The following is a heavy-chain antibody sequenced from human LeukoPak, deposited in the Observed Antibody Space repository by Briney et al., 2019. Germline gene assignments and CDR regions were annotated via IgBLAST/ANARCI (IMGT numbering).Heavy chain of an antibody. J-gene: IGHJ6*03. Sequence: GGSLRLSCAASGFTFSDYYMSWIRQAPGKGLEWVSYISSSGSTIYYADSVKGRFTISRDNAKNSLYLQMNSLRAEDTAVYYCASSPLRFSYYYYMDVWGKGTTVTVSS. CDR1: GFTFSDYY. V-gene: IGHV3-11*01. D-gene: IGHD3-3*01. CDR3: ASSPLRFSYYYYMDV. CDR2: ISSSGSTI.